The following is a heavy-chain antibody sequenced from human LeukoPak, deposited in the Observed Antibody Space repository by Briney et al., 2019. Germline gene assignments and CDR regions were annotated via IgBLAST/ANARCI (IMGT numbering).Heavy chain of an antibody. D-gene: IGHD2-15*01. CDR3: ARVRCSGGSCPYYYYYYYMDV. J-gene: IGHJ6*03. V-gene: IGHV4-39*07. CDR2: IHYSGST. Sequence: SETLSLTCTVSGGSISSSSYYWAWIRQPPGKGLEWIGSIHYSGSTYYNPSLQSRVPISIDTSKNQFSLKLRFVTAADTAVYYCARVRCSGGSCPYYYYYYYMDVWGKGTTVTVSS. CDR1: GGSISSSSYY.